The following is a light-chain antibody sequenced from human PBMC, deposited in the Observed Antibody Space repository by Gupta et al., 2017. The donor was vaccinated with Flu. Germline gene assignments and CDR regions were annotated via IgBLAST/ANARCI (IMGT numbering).Light chain of an antibody. CDR3: QQYYGFPFT. CDR2: ATS. Sequence: AVRMTQSPSSISASTGDRVTITCRASQSLSNSVAWYQQKAGKPPKLLIYATSSLQNGVPSRFSGSGSGTDFTLTIGCLQADDFATYYCQQYYGFPFTFGPGTKVDVK. CDR1: QSLSNS. V-gene: IGKV1-8*01. J-gene: IGKJ3*01.